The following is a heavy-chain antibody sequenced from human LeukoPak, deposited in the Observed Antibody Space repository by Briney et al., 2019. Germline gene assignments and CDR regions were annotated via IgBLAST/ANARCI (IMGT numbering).Heavy chain of an antibody. CDR3: ARGEYSNGYPYRLDS. CDR1: GSTFSDYH. D-gene: IGHD3-16*01. J-gene: IGHJ4*02. CDR2: INPKSGDA. Sequence: ASVKVSCKASGSTFSDYHINWVRQASGQGPEWMGWINPKSGDAKYGQAFQGRVTMTRDTSISTAYMELNRLRFDDTAMYYCARGEYSNGYPYRLDSWGQGTLVTVSS. V-gene: IGHV1-2*02.